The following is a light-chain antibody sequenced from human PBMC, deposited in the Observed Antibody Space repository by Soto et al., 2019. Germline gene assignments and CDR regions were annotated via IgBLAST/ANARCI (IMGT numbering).Light chain of an antibody. CDR1: QSVSTN. CDR2: AAS. V-gene: IGKV3D-15*03. CDR3: QEYDERPPNLS. Sequence: EIVMTQSPATLSVSPGERATLSCRASQSVSTNLAWYQQKPGQAPRLLIYAASVRATGIPARFSGSGSGTEFTLTISILQYEDFAGYYCQEYDERPPNLSFGGATKVEIK. J-gene: IGKJ4*01.